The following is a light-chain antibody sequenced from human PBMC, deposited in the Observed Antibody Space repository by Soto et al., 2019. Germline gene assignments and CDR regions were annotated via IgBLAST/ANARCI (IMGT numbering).Light chain of an antibody. CDR3: SSFTNSGTLYD. J-gene: IGLJ1*01. V-gene: IGLV2-14*03. CDR1: SSDIGAFNY. Sequence: QSALTQPASVSGSPGQSITISCTGTSSDIGAFNYVSWYLQHPGKAPKLMIYDVSTRPSGVSSRFSGSKSGNTASLTISGLQAEDEADYYCSSFTNSGTLYDFGPGTKLTVL. CDR2: DVS.